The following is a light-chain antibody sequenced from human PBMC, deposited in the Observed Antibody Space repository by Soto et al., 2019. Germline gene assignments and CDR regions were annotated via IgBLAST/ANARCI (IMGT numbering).Light chain of an antibody. Sequence: EIQMTRSPSTLSASVGDRVTITFRASQSISSWLAWYQQKPGKAPKLLIYDASSLESGVPIRFIASGSGTEFTLTISGLQPDDFATYYCQQYSSYRTFGQGTKVDIK. CDR2: DAS. J-gene: IGKJ1*01. V-gene: IGKV1-5*01. CDR3: QQYSSYRT. CDR1: QSISSW.